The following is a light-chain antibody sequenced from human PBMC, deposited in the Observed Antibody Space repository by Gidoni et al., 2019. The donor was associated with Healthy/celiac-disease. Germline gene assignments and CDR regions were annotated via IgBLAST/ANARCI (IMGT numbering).Light chain of an antibody. V-gene: IGLV2-23*03. CDR2: EGS. J-gene: IGLJ1*01. CDR1: SSDVGSYNL. CDR3: CSYAGSSTFPYV. Sequence: SALSPPASVSGSPGQAITLSCTGTSSDVGSYNLVSWYQQHPGKAPKLMIYEGSKRPSGVSNRFSGSKSGNTASLTISGLQAEDEADYYCCSYAGSSTFPYVFGTGTKVTVL.